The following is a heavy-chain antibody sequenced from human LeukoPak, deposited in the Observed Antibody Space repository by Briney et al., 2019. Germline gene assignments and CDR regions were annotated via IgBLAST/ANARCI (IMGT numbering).Heavy chain of an antibody. CDR1: GFTFSPCS. CDR2: INAHRTT. CDR3: ARSVEGSFDY. Sequence: GGSLRLSCATSGFTFSPCSFNWVRQAPGKGLEWISYINAHRTTYYADSVEGRFTISRDNAKNSAYLQLNSLRVEDTAMYYCARSVEGSFDYWGQGALVTVSS. V-gene: IGHV3-48*01. D-gene: IGHD6-19*01. J-gene: IGHJ4*02.